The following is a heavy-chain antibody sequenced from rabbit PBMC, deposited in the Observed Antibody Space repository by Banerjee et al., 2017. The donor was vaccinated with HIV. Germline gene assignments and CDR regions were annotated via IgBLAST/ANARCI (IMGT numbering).Heavy chain of an antibody. V-gene: IGHV1S47*01. CDR2: IYPDYGST. CDR3: TSMALYAGSSVPYFNL. CDR1: GIDFSSYG. D-gene: IGHD8-1*01. J-gene: IGHJ4*01. Sequence: EQLVESGGGLVTLGGSLKLSCKASGIDFSSYGINWVRQAPGKGLEWIAYIYPDYGSTDYASWVNGRFTISLDNAQNTVFLQMTSLTAADTATYFCTSMALYAGSSVPYFNLWGPGTLVTVS.